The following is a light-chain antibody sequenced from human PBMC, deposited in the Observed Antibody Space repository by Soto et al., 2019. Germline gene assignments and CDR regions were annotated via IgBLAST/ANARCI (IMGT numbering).Light chain of an antibody. Sequence: EIVMTQSPATLSVSPGDGATLSCRASQSVSSKLAWYQQKPGQAPRLIIYGASTRATGIPARFSGSGSRTEFTLTISSLQSEDFAVYYCQQYDIWATFGQGTKVEIK. CDR1: QSVSSK. J-gene: IGKJ1*01. CDR3: QQYDIWAT. V-gene: IGKV3-15*01. CDR2: GAS.